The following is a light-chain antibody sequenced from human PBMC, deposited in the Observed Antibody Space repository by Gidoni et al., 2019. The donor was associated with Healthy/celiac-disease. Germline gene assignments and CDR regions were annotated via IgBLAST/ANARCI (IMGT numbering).Light chain of an antibody. CDR3: QQYGSSPPSIT. V-gene: IGKV3-20*01. J-gene: IGKJ5*01. Sequence: EFVFTQSPGTLSLSPGERATLSCRVSQSVSSSYLAWYQQKPGQAPRLLIYGASSRATGIPDRFSGSGSGTDFTLTISRLEPEDFAVYYCQQYGSSPPSITFGQGTRLEIK. CDR1: QSVSSSY. CDR2: GAS.